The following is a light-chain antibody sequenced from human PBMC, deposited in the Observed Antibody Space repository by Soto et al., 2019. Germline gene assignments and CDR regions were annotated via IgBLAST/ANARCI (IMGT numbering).Light chain of an antibody. J-gene: IGLJ2*01. CDR2: DVS. V-gene: IGLV2-14*01. CDR1: SSDVGGYNY. Sequence: QSALTQPASVSGSPGQSTTISCTGTSSDVGGYNYVSWYQQHPDKAPKLMIYDVSNRPSGVSNRFSGSKSGNTASLTISGLQAEDEADYYCSSYTSSSTLVFGGGTKLTVL. CDR3: SSYTSSSTLV.